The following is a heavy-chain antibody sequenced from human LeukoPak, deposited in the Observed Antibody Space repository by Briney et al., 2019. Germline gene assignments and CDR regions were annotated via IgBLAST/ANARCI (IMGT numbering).Heavy chain of an antibody. CDR3: ATLPYYYDSSGSYYFDY. D-gene: IGHD3-22*01. V-gene: IGHV3-30*02. Sequence: PGVSLRLSCAASGFIFNSYGMHWVRQAPGKGLEWVAFIRYDGSNKYYADSVKGRFTISRDNSKNTLYLQMNSLRVEDTAVYYCATLPYYYDSSGSYYFDYWGQGTLVTVSS. J-gene: IGHJ4*02. CDR2: IRYDGSNK. CDR1: GFIFNSYG.